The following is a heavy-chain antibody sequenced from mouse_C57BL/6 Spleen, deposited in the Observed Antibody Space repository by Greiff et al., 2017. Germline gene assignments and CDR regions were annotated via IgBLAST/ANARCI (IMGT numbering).Heavy chain of an antibody. V-gene: IGHV1-64*01. CDR1: GYTFTSYW. CDR3: ARVYYDCGPMFAY. CDR2: IHPNSGST. D-gene: IGHD2-4*01. Sequence: QVQLQQPGAELVKPGASVKLSCKASGYTFTSYWMHWVKQRPGQGLEWIGMIHPNSGSTNYNEKFKSKATLTVDKSSSTAYMQLSSLTSEDSAVYYCARVYYDCGPMFAYWGQGTLVTVSA. J-gene: IGHJ3*01.